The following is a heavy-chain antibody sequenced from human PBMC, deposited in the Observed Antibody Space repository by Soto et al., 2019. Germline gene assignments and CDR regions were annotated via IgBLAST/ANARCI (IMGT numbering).Heavy chain of an antibody. CDR1: VVSMNDYY. D-gene: IGHD1-20*01. CDR2: IFTNGNT. V-gene: IGHV4-4*07. CDR3: ASGPLVSRYYGLNV. Sequence: SETLSLTCAVSVVSMNDYYWSWIRQTAGRGLEWIGRIFTNGNTNYNPSLRGRLTMSVDTSTNQVSLRLTSVTAADTAVYYCASGPLVSRYYGLNVWGQGTTVTVSS. J-gene: IGHJ6*02.